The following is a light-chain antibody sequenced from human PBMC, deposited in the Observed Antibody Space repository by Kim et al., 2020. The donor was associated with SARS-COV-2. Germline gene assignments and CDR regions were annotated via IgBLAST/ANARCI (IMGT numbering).Light chain of an antibody. J-gene: IGKJ2*01. CDR2: GAS. V-gene: IGKV3-20*01. CDR1: QSVTSDY. Sequence: EVVLTQSPAIFSFSPGERATLSCRATQSVTSDYLAWFQQKPGQAPRLLIYGASSRATGITDRFSGSGSGTDFTLTISRLEPEDFEVYFCHQYGDSPYTFGQGTKLEI. CDR3: HQYGDSPYT.